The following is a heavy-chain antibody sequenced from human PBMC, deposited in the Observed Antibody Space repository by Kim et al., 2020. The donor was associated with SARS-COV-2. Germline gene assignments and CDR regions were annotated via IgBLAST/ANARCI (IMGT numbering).Heavy chain of an antibody. J-gene: IGHJ4*02. Sequence: GGSLRLSCAASGFTFSSYAMHWVRQAPGKGLEWVAVISYDGSNKYYADSVKGRFTISRDNSKNTLYLQMNSLRAEDTAVYYCARDNPRGITGTTLDYWGQGTLVTVSS. CDR2: ISYDGSNK. CDR1: GFTFSSYA. CDR3: ARDNPRGITGTTLDY. D-gene: IGHD1-20*01. V-gene: IGHV3-30-3*01.